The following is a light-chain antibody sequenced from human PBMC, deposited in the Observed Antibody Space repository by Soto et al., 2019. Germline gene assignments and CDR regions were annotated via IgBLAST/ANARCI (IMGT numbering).Light chain of an antibody. Sequence: DIVMTQSPDSLAMSLGERATINCKSSQSVFYSANNKNYLAWYQHKPGQPPNLLIYWASTRESGVPDRFSGSGSGTDFTLTISSLQAEDVAVYYCQQYYSAPTFGQGTKVEIK. J-gene: IGKJ1*01. CDR3: QQYYSAPT. CDR2: WAS. CDR1: QSVFYSANNKNY. V-gene: IGKV4-1*01.